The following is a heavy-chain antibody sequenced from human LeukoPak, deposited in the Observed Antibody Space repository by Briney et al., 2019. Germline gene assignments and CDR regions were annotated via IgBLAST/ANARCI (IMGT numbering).Heavy chain of an antibody. CDR2: ISGSGGST. D-gene: IGHD4-17*01. J-gene: IGHJ1*01. CDR1: GFTFSSYA. V-gene: IGHV3-23*01. CDR3: AKDPSTVTSEYFQH. Sequence: GGSLRLSCAASGFTFSSYAMSWVRQAPGKGLEWVSAISGSGGSTYYADSVKGRFSISRDNSKNTLYLQMNSLRAEGTVVYYCAKDPSTVTSEYFQHWGQGTLVTVSS.